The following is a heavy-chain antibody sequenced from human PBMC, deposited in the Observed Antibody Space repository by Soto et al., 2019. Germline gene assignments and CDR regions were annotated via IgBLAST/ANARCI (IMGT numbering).Heavy chain of an antibody. Sequence: GPSVKVSCKVSGYTLTELSMHWVRQPPGKGLEWMGGFDPEDAETIYARRFQGRVTMTEDTSADTAYMELSSLRSEDTAVYYCAAGVVPYGMDVWGQGTTVTVSS. D-gene: IGHD2-15*01. CDR3: AAGVVPYGMDV. CDR1: GYTLTELS. J-gene: IGHJ6*02. V-gene: IGHV1-24*01. CDR2: FDPEDAET.